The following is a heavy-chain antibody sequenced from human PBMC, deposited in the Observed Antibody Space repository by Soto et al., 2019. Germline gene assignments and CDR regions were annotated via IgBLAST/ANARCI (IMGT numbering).Heavy chain of an antibody. D-gene: IGHD6-19*01. Sequence: SETLSLTCSVSGVSVSSSKFHWGWVRQPPGKGLEWLGRTHSSGTTYYSASLRGRLTVSLDTSKNHLSLTLSSVTAADTAVYYCGRHPIFLTGWQIDSWGQGTLVTVSS. V-gene: IGHV4-39*01. J-gene: IGHJ4*02. CDR3: GRHPIFLTGWQIDS. CDR1: GVSVSSSKFH. CDR2: THSSGTT.